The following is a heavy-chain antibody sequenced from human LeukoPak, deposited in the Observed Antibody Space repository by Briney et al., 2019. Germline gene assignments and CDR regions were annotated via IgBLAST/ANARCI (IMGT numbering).Heavy chain of an antibody. D-gene: IGHD2-15*01. J-gene: IGHJ5*02. CDR1: GFTFTDYA. Sequence: GGSLRLSCVASGFTFTDYAMTWVRQPRGWRLEWVSTITTTVGDTHYADSVKGRFTVSRDNSKNTLFLQMNSLRAEDTAVYFCVRDYCSGGSCYESKWFDPWGQGTLVTVSS. CDR3: VRDYCSGGSCYESKWFDP. CDR2: ITTTVGDT. V-gene: IGHV3-23*01.